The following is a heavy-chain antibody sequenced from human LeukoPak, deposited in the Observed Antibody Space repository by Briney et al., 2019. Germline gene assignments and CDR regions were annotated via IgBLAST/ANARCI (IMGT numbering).Heavy chain of an antibody. V-gene: IGHV3-66*01. CDR1: GFTVSSNY. Sequence: GGSLRLSCAASGFTVSSNYMSWVRQAPGKGLEWVSVIYSGGSTYYADSVKGRFTISRDNSKKTLYLQMNSLRVDDTAVYYCAKDPNGDYVGAFDSWGQGTMVTVSS. CDR3: AKDPNGDYVGAFDS. CDR2: IYSGGST. D-gene: IGHD4-17*01. J-gene: IGHJ3*02.